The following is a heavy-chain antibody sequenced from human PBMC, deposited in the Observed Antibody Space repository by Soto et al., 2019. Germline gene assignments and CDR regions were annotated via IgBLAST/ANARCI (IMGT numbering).Heavy chain of an antibody. Sequence: PGGALRLSCASSGCTFSGGAMSWIHQAPGKGLEWVSAISGSGGSTYYADSVKGRFTISRDNSKNTLYLQMNSLRAEDTAVYYCANGGVSIAARRTNSGIDYWGQEPWSPSPQ. CDR1: GCTFSGGA. D-gene: IGHD6-6*01. V-gene: IGHV3-23*01. CDR2: ISGSGGST. CDR3: ANGGVSIAARRTNSGIDY. J-gene: IGHJ4*01.